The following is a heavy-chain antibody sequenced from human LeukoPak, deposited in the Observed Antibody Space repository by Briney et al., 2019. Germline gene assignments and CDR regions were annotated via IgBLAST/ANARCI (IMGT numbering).Heavy chain of an antibody. D-gene: IGHD2-15*01. CDR2: IYSDGST. CDR3: ARKYWSGGTCYTGILEY. CDR1: GFTVSSNN. J-gene: IGHJ4*02. Sequence: PGGSLRLSCAASGFTVSSNNMSWVRQAPGKGLEWVSLIYSDGSTYYADSVKGRFTITRDNSKNTLYLPMNSLRAEDTAVYYCARKYWSGGTCYTGILEYWGRETLVTVSS. V-gene: IGHV3-53*01.